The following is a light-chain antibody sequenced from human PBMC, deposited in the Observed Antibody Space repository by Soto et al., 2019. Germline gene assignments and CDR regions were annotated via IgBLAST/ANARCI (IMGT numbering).Light chain of an antibody. Sequence: EIVLTQSPGTLSLSPGDRATLSCRASHSINTSFLAWFQQKPGQAPRLLIYAASTRATGIPDRFSGSASETDFTLTINRLEPEDFAVYYCQQYGSSPITFGPGTKVDI. V-gene: IGKV3-20*01. J-gene: IGKJ3*01. CDR1: HSINTSF. CDR2: AAS. CDR3: QQYGSSPIT.